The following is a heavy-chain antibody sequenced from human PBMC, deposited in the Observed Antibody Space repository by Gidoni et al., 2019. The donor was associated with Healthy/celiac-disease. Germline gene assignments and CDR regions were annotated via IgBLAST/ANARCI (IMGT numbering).Heavy chain of an antibody. Sequence: QVQLQQWGAGLLKPSETLSRTCAVYGGSFSGYYWSWIRQPPGKGLEWIGEITHSGSTNYNPYLERRVTISVDTSENQFSLKLNSVTTADTAVYYGARLLAPFGAAAIRYFLDYWGQGTLVTVSS. CDR3: ARLLAPFGAAAIRYFLDY. D-gene: IGHD2-2*02. CDR2: ITHSGST. CDR1: GGSFSGYY. V-gene: IGHV4-34*01. J-gene: IGHJ4*02.